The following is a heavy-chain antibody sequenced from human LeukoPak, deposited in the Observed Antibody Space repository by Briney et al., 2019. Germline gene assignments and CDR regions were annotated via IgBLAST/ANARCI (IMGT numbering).Heavy chain of an antibody. D-gene: IGHD3-22*01. CDR1: GFSFSNYA. V-gene: IGHV3-23*01. J-gene: IGHJ4*02. Sequence: PGGSLRLSCAASGFSFSNYAMRWVRQAPGKGLEWVSGISGNGYTTDYADSVKGRLTISRDNSKNTLYLQMNSLRVEDTAVYYCAKDTDSSGYSPFDNWGQGTLVAVSS. CDR2: ISGNGYTT. CDR3: AKDTDSSGYSPFDN.